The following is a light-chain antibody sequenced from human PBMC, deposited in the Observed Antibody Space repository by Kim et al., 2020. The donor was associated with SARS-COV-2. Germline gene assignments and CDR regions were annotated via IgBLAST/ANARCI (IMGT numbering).Light chain of an antibody. CDR3: QQYGISRT. CDR1: QTVSNSQ. V-gene: IGKV3-20*01. CDR2: GAS. J-gene: IGKJ1*01. Sequence: EIVLTQSPGTLSLSPGERATLSCKASQTVSNSQLAWYRQKPGQAHRLLIYGASSRATGIPDMFSGSGSGTDFTLTISSLQPEDLAVYYCQQYGISRTFGQGTKVEIK.